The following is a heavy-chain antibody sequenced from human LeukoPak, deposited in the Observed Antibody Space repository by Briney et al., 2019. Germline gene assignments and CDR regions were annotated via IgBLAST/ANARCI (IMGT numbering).Heavy chain of an antibody. J-gene: IGHJ4*02. D-gene: IGHD1-26*01. Sequence: KFQGRVTITRDTSASTAYMELSSLRSEDTAVYYSARDRRIVGAISFDYWGQGTPVTVSS. CDR3: ARDRRIVGAISFDY. V-gene: IGHV1-3*01.